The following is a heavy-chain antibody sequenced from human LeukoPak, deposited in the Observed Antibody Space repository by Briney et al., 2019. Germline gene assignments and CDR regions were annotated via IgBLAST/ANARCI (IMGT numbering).Heavy chain of an antibody. D-gene: IGHD2-21*02. Sequence: TLSLTCTVSGGSISSYYWSWIRQPPGRGLEWIGYIYYSGSTNYNPSLKSRVTISVDTSKNQFSLKLSSVTAVDTAVYYCARKTTAGPTKAAFDIWGQGTMVAVST. V-gene: IGHV4-59*12. CDR2: IYYSGST. CDR1: GGSISSYY. CDR3: ARKTTAGPTKAAFDI. J-gene: IGHJ3*02.